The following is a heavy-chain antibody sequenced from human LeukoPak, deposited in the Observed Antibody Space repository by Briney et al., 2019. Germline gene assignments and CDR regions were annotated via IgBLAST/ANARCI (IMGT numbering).Heavy chain of an antibody. V-gene: IGHV3-23*01. D-gene: IGHD3-22*01. CDR1: GFTFSSYA. CDR2: ISGSGGST. Sequence: GSLRLSCAASGFTFSSYAMSWVRQAPGKGLEWVSAISGSGGSTYYADSVKGRFTISRDNSKNTLYLQMNSLRAEDTAVYYCAREITLHYYDSSGYYDYWGQGTLVTVSS. CDR3: AREITLHYYDSSGYYDY. J-gene: IGHJ4*02.